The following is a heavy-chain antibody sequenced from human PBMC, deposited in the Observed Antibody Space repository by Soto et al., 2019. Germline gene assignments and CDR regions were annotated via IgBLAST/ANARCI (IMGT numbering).Heavy chain of an antibody. Sequence: QVQLVQSGAEVKKPGASVKVSCKASGYTFTDYYIHWVRQAPGQGLEWMGWINPKSGGTKNAQKFRGRVTLTWDTSISTVYMDLSSLTSDDSAVHYCARAGIAAPRSGEYALEVWGQGTTVTVSS. CDR2: INPKSGGT. J-gene: IGHJ6*02. CDR1: GYTFTDYY. V-gene: IGHV1-2*02. CDR3: ARAGIAAPRSGEYALEV. D-gene: IGHD6-13*01.